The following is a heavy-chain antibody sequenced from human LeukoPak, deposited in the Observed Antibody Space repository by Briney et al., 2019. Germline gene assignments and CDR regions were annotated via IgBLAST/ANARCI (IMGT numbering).Heavy chain of an antibody. V-gene: IGHV3-21*01. CDR3: AREMDTAMVFDY. D-gene: IGHD5-18*01. CDR2: ISSSSGYI. J-gene: IGHJ4*02. Sequence: TGGSLRLSCAASGFTFSSYAMDWVRQAPGKGLEWVSSISSSSGYIYYADSVKGRLTISRDNAKNTLYVQMNSLRAEDTAVYYCAREMDTAMVFDYWGQGTLVTVSS. CDR1: GFTFSSYA.